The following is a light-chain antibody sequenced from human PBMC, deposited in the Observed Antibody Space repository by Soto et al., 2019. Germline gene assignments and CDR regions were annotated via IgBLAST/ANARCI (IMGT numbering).Light chain of an antibody. J-gene: IGKJ1*01. V-gene: IGKV1-5*01. CDR3: QQYHSDSRT. Sequence: DIQMTQSPATLSASVGDRVTITCRAGLSISTWLAWYQQKPGKVPKLLIYDASTLESGVPSRFSGSGSETEFTLTISSLQPDDFATYYCQQYHSDSRTFGQGTKVDIK. CDR2: DAS. CDR1: LSISTW.